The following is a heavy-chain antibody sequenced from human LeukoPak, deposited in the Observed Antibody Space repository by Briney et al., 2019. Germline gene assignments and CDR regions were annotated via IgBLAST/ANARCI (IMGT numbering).Heavy chain of an antibody. V-gene: IGHV4-39*01. D-gene: IGHD3-16*01. CDR1: GDSINSPRYY. CDR2: IYYSGGA. Sequence: SETLSLTCNVSGDSINSPRYYWAWIRQPPGKGLEWIGSIYYSGGAYSHPSLKSRATIFVDTSNNHFSLKLRSVTAADTAVYYCARQLIQPRAFDSWGQGTLVTVSS. J-gene: IGHJ4*02. CDR3: ARQLIQPRAFDS.